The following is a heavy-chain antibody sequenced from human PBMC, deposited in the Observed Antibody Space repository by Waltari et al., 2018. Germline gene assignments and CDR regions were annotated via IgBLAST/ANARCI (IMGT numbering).Heavy chain of an antibody. CDR1: GGSISSGGYY. Sequence: QVQLQESGPGLVKPSQTLSLTCTVSGGSISSGGYYWSWIRQHPGKGLEWIGYIYYSGRTYYNPSLKSRVTISVDTSKNQFSLKLSSVTAADTAVYYCARILYDSSGYYLIDYWGQGTLVTVSS. V-gene: IGHV4-31*03. CDR3: ARILYDSSGYYLIDY. J-gene: IGHJ4*02. CDR2: IYYSGRT. D-gene: IGHD3-22*01.